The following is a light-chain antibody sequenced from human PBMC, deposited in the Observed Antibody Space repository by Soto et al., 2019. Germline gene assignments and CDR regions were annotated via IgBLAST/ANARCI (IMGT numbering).Light chain of an antibody. J-gene: IGKJ3*01. CDR3: QQANSFPFT. CDR2: AAS. CDR1: QDIRNW. V-gene: IGKV1D-12*01. Sequence: DIQMTQSPSSVSASVGDRVTITCRASQDIRNWLAWSQQKPGKAPKLLIFAASSVQSGVPSRFRGSGSGTDFTLTISSLQPEDVATYYCQQANSFPFTFGPGTKVYIK.